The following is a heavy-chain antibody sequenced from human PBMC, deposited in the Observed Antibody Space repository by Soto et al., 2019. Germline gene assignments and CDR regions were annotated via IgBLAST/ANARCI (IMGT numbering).Heavy chain of an antibody. D-gene: IGHD3-16*01. V-gene: IGHV5-51*01. CDR3: ARQLRSEYYYYGMDV. Sequence: GESLKISCKGSGYSFTSYWIGWVRQMPGKGLEWMGIIYPGDSDTRYSPSFQGQVTISADKSISTAYLQWSSLKASDTAMYYCARQLRSEYYYYGMDVWGQGTTVTVSS. CDR2: IYPGDSDT. J-gene: IGHJ6*02. CDR1: GYSFTSYW.